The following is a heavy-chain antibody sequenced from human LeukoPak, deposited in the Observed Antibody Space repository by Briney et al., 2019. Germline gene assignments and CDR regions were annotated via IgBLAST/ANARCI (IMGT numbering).Heavy chain of an antibody. CDR3: AKDNGGVRWYFDL. D-gene: IGHD2-8*01. J-gene: IGHJ2*01. Sequence: PGGSLRLSCAASGFTFSSYAMHWVRQAPGKGLEWVAVISYDGSNKYYADSVKGRFTISRDNSKNTLYLQMNSLRAEDTAVYYCAKDNGGVRWYFDLWGRGTLVTVSS. V-gene: IGHV3-30*04. CDR1: GFTFSSYA. CDR2: ISYDGSNK.